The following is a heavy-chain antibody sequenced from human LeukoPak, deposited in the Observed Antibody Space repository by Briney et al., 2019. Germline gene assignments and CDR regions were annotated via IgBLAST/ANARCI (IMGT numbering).Heavy chain of an antibody. D-gene: IGHD2-2*01. V-gene: IGHV3-23*01. CDR3: AKYFDIVVVHQPLADY. CDR2: ISGSGGST. Sequence: QTGGSLRLSCAASGFTFSSYAMSWVRQAPGKGLEWVSAISGSGGSTYYADSVKGRFTISRDNSKNTLYLQMNSLRAEDTAVYYCAKYFDIVVVHQPLADYWGQGTLVTVSS. J-gene: IGHJ4*02. CDR1: GFTFSSYA.